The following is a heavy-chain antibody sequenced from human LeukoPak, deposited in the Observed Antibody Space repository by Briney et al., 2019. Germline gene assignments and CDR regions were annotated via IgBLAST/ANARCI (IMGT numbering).Heavy chain of an antibody. J-gene: IGHJ4*02. CDR2: INSDGSST. V-gene: IGHV3-74*01. CDR1: GFTFSSYW. D-gene: IGHD2-15*01. Sequence: GGSLRLSCAASGFTFSSYWLYWVRQAPGKGLVWVSRINSDGSSTKYADSVKGRFTISRDNAKNTLYLQMNSLRVEDTAVYYCARILSKDYFDSWGQGALVTVSS. CDR3: ARILSKDYFDS.